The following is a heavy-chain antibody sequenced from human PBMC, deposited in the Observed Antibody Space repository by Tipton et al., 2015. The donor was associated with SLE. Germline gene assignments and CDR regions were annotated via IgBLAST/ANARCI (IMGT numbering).Heavy chain of an antibody. V-gene: IGHV4-4*07. Sequence: LRLSCTVSGGSISGYYWSWIRQPAGKGLEWIGRIYTSGSINYNPSLKSRLTMSVDTSKNQFSLKLSSVTAADTAVYYCARVASSGWRGAFDIWGQGTMVTVSS. CDR2: IYTSGSI. D-gene: IGHD6-19*01. CDR3: ARVASSGWRGAFDI. CDR1: GGSISGYY. J-gene: IGHJ3*02.